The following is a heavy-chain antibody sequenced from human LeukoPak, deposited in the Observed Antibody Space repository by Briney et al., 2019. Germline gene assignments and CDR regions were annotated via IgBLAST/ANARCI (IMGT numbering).Heavy chain of an antibody. J-gene: IGHJ6*03. D-gene: IGHD6-13*01. CDR2: IYTSGST. CDR1: GGSISSGSHY. Sequence: SETLSLTCTVSGGSISSGSHYWSWIRQPAGKGLEWIGRIYTSGSTNYNPSLKSRVTISVDTSKNQFSLRLSSVTAADTAVYYCARGGSSWHTYYYYMDVWGKGTTVTVSS. V-gene: IGHV4-61*02. CDR3: ARGGSSWHTYYYYMDV.